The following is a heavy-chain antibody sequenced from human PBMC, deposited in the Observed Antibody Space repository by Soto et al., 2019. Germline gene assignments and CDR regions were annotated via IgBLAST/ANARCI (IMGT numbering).Heavy chain of an antibody. V-gene: IGHV4-39*01. CDR1: GGSISSSSYY. J-gene: IGHJ4*02. Sequence: SETLSLTCTVSGGSISSSSYYCGWIRQPPGKGLEWIASIYHSGNTYYSPSLKSRVTISVDTSKKQFSLNLKSLTAADTAVYFCARHLGNWGSDLIYFDYWGQGTLVTVSS. D-gene: IGHD7-27*01. CDR3: ARHLGNWGSDLIYFDY. CDR2: IYHSGNT.